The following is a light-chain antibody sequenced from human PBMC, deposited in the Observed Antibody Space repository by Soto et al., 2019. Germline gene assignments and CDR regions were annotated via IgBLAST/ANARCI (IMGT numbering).Light chain of an antibody. CDR1: SSDVGAHNF. J-gene: IGLJ1*01. V-gene: IGLV2-14*01. CDR2: DVS. CDR3: SSYTTTSTPFV. Sequence: QSALTQPASVSGSPGQSITISCTGTSSDVGAHNFVSWYQQHPGKAPKLMIYDVSNRPSGLSNRFSGSKSGNTASLTISGLQAEDEADYYCSSYTTTSTPFVFGSGTKVTVL.